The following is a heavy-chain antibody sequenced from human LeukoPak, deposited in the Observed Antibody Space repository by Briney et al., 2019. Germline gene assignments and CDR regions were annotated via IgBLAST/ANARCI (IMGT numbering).Heavy chain of an antibody. CDR3: ARSDGYCSGGSCHSQEQNWFDP. D-gene: IGHD2-15*01. CDR1: GGSISSGDYY. CDR2: IYYSGST. J-gene: IGHJ5*02. Sequence: PSQTLSLTCTVSGGSISSGDYYWSWIRQPPGKGLEWIGYIYYSGSTYYNPSLKSRVTISVDTSKNQFSLKLSSVTAADTAVYYCARSDGYCSGGSCHSQEQNWFDPWGQGTLVTVSS. V-gene: IGHV4-30-4*01.